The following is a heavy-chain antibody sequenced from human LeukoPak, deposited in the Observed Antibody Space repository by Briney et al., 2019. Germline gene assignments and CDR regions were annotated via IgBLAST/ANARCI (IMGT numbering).Heavy chain of an antibody. Sequence: SETLSLTCAVYGGSFSGYYWSWIRQPPGKGLEWIGEINHSGRTNYNPSLKSRVTISVDTSKNQFSLKLTSVTAADTAVYYCARSKGSPLDYWGQGTLVTVSS. D-gene: IGHD6-6*01. CDR2: INHSGRT. CDR1: GGSFSGYY. J-gene: IGHJ4*02. CDR3: ARSKGSPLDY. V-gene: IGHV4-34*01.